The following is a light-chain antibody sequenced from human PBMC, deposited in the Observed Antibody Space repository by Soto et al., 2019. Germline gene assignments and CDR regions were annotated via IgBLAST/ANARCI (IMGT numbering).Light chain of an antibody. CDR2: GAF. J-gene: IGKJ1*01. CDR3: QQDGTPPWT. V-gene: IGKV3-20*01. Sequence: MVLTMSPGTLFLSHGERATLFCRASQSVSRSYLVWYQQKPGQAPRLLIYGAFNRATGIPDRFSGSGSGTDFTLTISRLEPEDFAVYYCQQDGTPPWTFGQGSKV. CDR1: QSVSRSY.